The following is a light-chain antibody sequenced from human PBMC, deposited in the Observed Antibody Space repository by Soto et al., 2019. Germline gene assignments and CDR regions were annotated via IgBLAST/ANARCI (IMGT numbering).Light chain of an antibody. Sequence: QPVLTQPPSASGTPGQRVTISCSGSSSNIGSNYVYWYQKLPGTAPKLLIYSNNQRPSGVPDRFSGSKSGTSASLAISGLRSEDEADYYCAAWDDSLSGLNWVFGGGTKLTVL. CDR2: SNN. CDR3: AAWDDSLSGLNWV. J-gene: IGLJ3*02. CDR1: SSNIGSNY. V-gene: IGLV1-47*02.